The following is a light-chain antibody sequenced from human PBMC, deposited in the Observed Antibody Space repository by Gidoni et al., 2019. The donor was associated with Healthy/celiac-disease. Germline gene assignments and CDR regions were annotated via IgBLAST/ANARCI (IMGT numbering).Light chain of an antibody. CDR2: EGS. Sequence: QSALTQPASVSGSPGQSITISCTGTSSDVGSYNLVSGYQQHPGKAPKLMIYEGSKRPSGVSNRFSGSKSGKTASLTISGLQAEDEADYYCCSYAGSSTPVVFGGGTKLTVL. CDR1: SSDVGSYNL. V-gene: IGLV2-23*01. CDR3: CSYAGSSTPVV. J-gene: IGLJ2*01.